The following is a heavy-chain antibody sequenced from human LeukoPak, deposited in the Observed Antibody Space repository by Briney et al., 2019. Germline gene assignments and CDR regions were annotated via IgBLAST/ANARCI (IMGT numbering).Heavy chain of an antibody. CDR1: GLTFDDYG. Sequence: GGSLRLSCAVAGLTFDDYGMSWVRQAPGKGLEWVSGINWNGGSTGYADSVKGRFTISRDNAKNSLYLQMNSLRAEDTALYYCARFGDSNDAFDIWGQGTMVTVSS. D-gene: IGHD4-17*01. CDR3: ARFGDSNDAFDI. CDR2: INWNGGST. V-gene: IGHV3-20*04. J-gene: IGHJ3*02.